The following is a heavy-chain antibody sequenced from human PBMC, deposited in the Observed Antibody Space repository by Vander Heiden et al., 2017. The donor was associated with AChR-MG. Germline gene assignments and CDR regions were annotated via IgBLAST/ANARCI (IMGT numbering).Heavy chain of an antibody. D-gene: IGHD2-2*01. CDR3: VADIVVVPAAMRMGDYYYGMDV. Sequence: EVQLVETGGGLIQPGGSLRLSCAAPGFTVSSNYMSWVRQAPGKGLEWVSVIYSGGSTYYADSVKGRFTISRDNSKNTLYLQMNSLRAEDTAVYYCVADIVVVPAAMRMGDYYYGMDVWGQGTTVTVSS. CDR1: GFTVSSNY. CDR2: IYSGGST. V-gene: IGHV3-53*02. J-gene: IGHJ6*02.